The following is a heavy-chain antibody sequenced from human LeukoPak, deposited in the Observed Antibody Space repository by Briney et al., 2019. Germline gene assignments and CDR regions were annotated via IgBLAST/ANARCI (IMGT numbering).Heavy chain of an antibody. CDR3: ARGLASGYPPIPFDY. Sequence: ASETLSLTCAVYGGSFSGYYWTWIRQPPGKGLEWIGEIIDTGSTKYNSSLKSRVTISVDTSKNQFSLSLDSVTAADTAVYYCARGLASGYPPIPFDYWGQGTLVTVSS. J-gene: IGHJ4*02. CDR2: IIDTGST. CDR1: GGSFSGYY. D-gene: IGHD3-3*01. V-gene: IGHV4-34*12.